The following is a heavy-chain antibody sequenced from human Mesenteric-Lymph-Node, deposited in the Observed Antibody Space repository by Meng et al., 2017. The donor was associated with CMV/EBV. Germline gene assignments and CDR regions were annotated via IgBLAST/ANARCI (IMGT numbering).Heavy chain of an antibody. Sequence: GVLKISCAASGFTFSSYAMSWVRQAPGKGLEWVSSISGSGGNTYYADSVKGRFTISRDNSKNTLYLQINSLRAEDTAVYYCARDTSTIFGVVIAWNYYYGMDVWGQGTTVTVSS. CDR1: GFTFSSYA. V-gene: IGHV3-23*01. CDR3: ARDTSTIFGVVIAWNYYYGMDV. D-gene: IGHD3-3*01. J-gene: IGHJ6*02. CDR2: ISGSGGNT.